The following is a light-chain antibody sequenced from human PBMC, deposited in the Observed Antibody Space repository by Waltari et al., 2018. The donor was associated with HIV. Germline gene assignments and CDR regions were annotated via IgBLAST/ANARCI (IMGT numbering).Light chain of an antibody. CDR1: SSNIGAGSD. Sequence: QSVLTQPPSVSGAPGQRVTISCTGSSSNIGAGSDVHWYQQLPGTAPKLLISGNSNRPAGVPDRFSGSKSGTSASLAITGLQAEEEADYYCQSYDSRLSGFVIFGGGSKLTVL. V-gene: IGLV1-40*01. J-gene: IGLJ2*01. CDR2: GNS. CDR3: QSYDSRLSGFVI.